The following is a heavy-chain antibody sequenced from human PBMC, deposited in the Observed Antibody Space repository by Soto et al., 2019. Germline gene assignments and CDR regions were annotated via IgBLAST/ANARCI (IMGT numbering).Heavy chain of an antibody. J-gene: IGHJ4*02. V-gene: IGHV3-21*01. CDR1: GFTFSSYS. CDR2: ISSSSSYI. Sequence: ESGGGLVKPGGSLRLSCAASGFTFSSYSMNWVRQDPGKGLEWVSSISSSSSYIYYADSVKGRFTISRDNAKNSLYLQMNSLRAEDTAVYNCAREKGGHKPHYWGQGTLVTVSS. D-gene: IGHD2-15*01. CDR3: AREKGGHKPHY.